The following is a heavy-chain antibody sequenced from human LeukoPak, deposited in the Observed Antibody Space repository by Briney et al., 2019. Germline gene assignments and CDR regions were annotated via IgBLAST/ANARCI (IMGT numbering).Heavy chain of an antibody. CDR1: GDSFGRHY. D-gene: IGHD1-1*01. CDR2: INLRGST. V-gene: IGHV4-34*01. Sequence: SETLSLTCAVYGDSFGRHYWAWIRQSPGKGLEWIGEINLRGSTNYNPSFKSRVTISQDTSQNQFSLKLTSMTSADTAVYYCARGGPYLSAMWYSHPSNYFDPWGQGTVVTVSS. J-gene: IGHJ5*02. CDR3: ARGGPYLSAMWYSHPSNYFDP.